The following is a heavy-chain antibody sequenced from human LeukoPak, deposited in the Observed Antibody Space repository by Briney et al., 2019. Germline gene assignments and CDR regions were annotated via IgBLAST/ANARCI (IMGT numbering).Heavy chain of an antibody. V-gene: IGHV4-61*02. CDR2: IYTSGST. CDR1: GVSISSGSYY. D-gene: IGHD6-19*01. CDR3: ARVRSSGWLTDY. Sequence: SQTLSLTCTVSGVSISSGSYYWSWIRQPAGKGLEWIGRIYTSGSTNYNPSLKSRVTISVDTSKNQFSLKLSSVTAADTAVYYCARVRSSGWLTDYWGQGTLVTVSS. J-gene: IGHJ4*02.